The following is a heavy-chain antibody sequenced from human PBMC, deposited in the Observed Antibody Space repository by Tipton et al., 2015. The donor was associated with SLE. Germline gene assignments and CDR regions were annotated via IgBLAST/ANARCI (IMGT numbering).Heavy chain of an antibody. CDR3: ARTNLHEYRVDWFFVL. D-gene: IGHD2-2*02. Sequence: TLSLTCTVSCGPLNCSLWRLIRQPPGKGLEWIGYLSYSGSAQHNPSRRSRVTLSLDTSKNQVSLKLTSVTAADTAVYYCARTNLHEYRVDWFFVLWGRGTLVTVSS. J-gene: IGHJ2*01. CDR2: LSYSGSA. CDR1: CGPLNCSL. V-gene: IGHV4-59*01.